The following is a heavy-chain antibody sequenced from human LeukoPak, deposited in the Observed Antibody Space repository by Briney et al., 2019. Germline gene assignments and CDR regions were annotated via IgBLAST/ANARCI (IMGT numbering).Heavy chain of an antibody. D-gene: IGHD3-22*01. J-gene: IGHJ4*02. CDR2: IYTSGST. CDR3: ARAGEIYDSVPIDY. CDR1: GGSISSYY. Sequence: NPSETLSLTCTVSGGSISSYYWSWIRQPAGKGLEWIGRIYTSGSTNYNPSLKSRVTMSVDTSKNQFSLKLRSVTAADTAVYYCARAGEIYDSVPIDYWGQGTLVTVSS. V-gene: IGHV4-4*07.